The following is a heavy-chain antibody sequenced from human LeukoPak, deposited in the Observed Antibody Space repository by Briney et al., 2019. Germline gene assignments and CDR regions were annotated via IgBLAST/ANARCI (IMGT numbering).Heavy chain of an antibody. D-gene: IGHD6-19*01. Sequence: GGSLRLSCAASGFSFNTAWMNWVRKTPGKGLEWLGRIKSKTDDGTAEYAAHVKGRFIISRDDSKNMLSLEMRSLRTEDTGVYYCTTRGIAVSGLGYWGRGTLVVVSS. CDR2: IKSKTDDGTA. V-gene: IGHV3-15*01. CDR3: TTRGIAVSGLGY. CDR1: GFSFNTAW. J-gene: IGHJ4*02.